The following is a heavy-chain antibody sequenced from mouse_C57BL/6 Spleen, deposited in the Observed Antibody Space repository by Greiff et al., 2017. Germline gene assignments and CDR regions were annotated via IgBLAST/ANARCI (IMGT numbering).Heavy chain of an antibody. J-gene: IGHJ4*01. CDR1: GFTFSDYY. D-gene: IGHD1-1*01. CDR2: INYDGNST. Sequence: EVKLMESEGGLVQPGSSMKLSCTASGFTFSDYYMAWVRQVPEKGLEWVANINYDGNSTNYLDSLKSRFIMSRDNAKNILYLKMSSLKSEDTATYYCAKESSYSAMDYWGQGTSVTVSS. CDR3: AKESSYSAMDY. V-gene: IGHV5-16*01.